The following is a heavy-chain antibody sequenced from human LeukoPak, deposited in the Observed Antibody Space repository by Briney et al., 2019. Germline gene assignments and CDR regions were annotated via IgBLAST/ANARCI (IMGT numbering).Heavy chain of an antibody. CDR2: ISGGSTYT. V-gene: IGHV3-11*03. Sequence: AGSLRLSCAASGFTFSDSYMTWIRQAPGKGLEWDSYISGGSTYTDYADSVKGRFTISRDNAKNSLYLQMKSLRAEDTAVYYCARLLGDYFYYYGLDVWGQGTTVTVSS. J-gene: IGHJ6*02. CDR1: GFTFSDSY. CDR3: ARLLGDYFYYYGLDV. D-gene: IGHD3-10*01.